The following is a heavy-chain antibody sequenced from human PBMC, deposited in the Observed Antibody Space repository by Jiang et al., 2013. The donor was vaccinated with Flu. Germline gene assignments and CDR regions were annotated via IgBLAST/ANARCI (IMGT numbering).Heavy chain of an antibody. D-gene: IGHD1-26*01. Sequence: GLVQPGGSLRLSCAASGFTFSSYSMNWVRQAPGKGLEWVSYISSSSGTIYYADSVKGRFTISRDNAKNSLYLQMNSLRAEDTAVYYCASDVGLELSPFDYWGQGTLVTVSS. V-gene: IGHV3-48*01. CDR3: ASDVGLELSPFDY. CDR2: ISSSSGTI. CDR1: GFTFSSYS. J-gene: IGHJ4*02.